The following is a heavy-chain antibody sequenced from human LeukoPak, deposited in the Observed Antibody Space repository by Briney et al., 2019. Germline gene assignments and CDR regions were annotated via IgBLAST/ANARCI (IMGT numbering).Heavy chain of an antibody. CDR1: GFTFSSYA. D-gene: IGHD6-25*01. CDR2: ISGSGGST. Sequence: GESLRHSCAASGFTFSSYAMSWVRQAPGKGLEWVSAISGSGGSTYYADSVKGRFTISRDNSKNTLYLQMNSLRAEDTAVYYCAKDPRAAQGWFDPWGQGTLVTVSS. V-gene: IGHV3-23*01. J-gene: IGHJ5*02. CDR3: AKDPRAAQGWFDP.